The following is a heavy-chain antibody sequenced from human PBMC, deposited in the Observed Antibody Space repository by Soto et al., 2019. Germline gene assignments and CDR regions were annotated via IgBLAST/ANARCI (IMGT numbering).Heavy chain of an antibody. D-gene: IGHD2-15*01. CDR3: ARVLGYCSGGNCFGRFDR. CDR2: MHYSGST. J-gene: IGHJ5*02. CDR1: GGSISSRDNY. V-gene: IGHV4-39*07. Sequence: PSETLSLTCTVSGGSISSRDNYCAWLRQPPGKGLEWIASMHYSGSTNYNPSLKSRVTMSVDTSNNQFSLKLSSVTAADTAVYYCARVLGYCSGGNCFGRFDRWGQGTLVTVS.